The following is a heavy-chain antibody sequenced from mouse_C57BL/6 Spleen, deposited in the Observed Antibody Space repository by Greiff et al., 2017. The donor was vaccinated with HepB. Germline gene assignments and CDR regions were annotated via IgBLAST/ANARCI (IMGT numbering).Heavy chain of an antibody. CDR2: ISNGGGST. V-gene: IGHV5-12*01. J-gene: IGHJ2*01. Sequence: EVQVVESGGGLVQPGGSLKLSCAASGFTFSDYYMYWVRQTPEKRLEWVAYISNGGGSTYYPDTVKGRFTISRDNANNTLYLQMSRLKSEDTAMYYCARHGGLRRGDYFDYWGQGTTLTVSS. D-gene: IGHD2-2*01. CDR1: GFTFSDYY. CDR3: ARHGGLRRGDYFDY.